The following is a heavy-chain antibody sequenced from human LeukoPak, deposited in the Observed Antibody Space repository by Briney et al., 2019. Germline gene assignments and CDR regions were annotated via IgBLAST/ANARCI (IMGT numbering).Heavy chain of an antibody. CDR2: IYHSGST. CDR1: GYSISSGYY. Sequence: SETLSLTCTVSGYSISSGYYWGWIRQPPGKGLEWIGSIYHSGSTYYNPSLKSRVTISVDTSKNQFSLKLSSVTAADTAVYYCARVRLSSTSCYYFDYWGQGTLVTVSS. D-gene: IGHD2-2*01. J-gene: IGHJ4*02. V-gene: IGHV4-38-2*02. CDR3: ARVRLSSTSCYYFDY.